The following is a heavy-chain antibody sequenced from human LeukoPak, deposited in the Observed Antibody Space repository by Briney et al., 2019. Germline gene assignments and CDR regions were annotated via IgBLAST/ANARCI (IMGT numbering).Heavy chain of an antibody. CDR2: IIPILGLR. D-gene: IGHD1-1*01. Sequence: ASVKVPCKTSGGPFSSHAVNWVRQAPGQGLEWMGRIIPILGLRNYAQRFQGRVTITADKSTSTVYMDVTSLRSEDTAVYFCARGRGSRTGSNGDYLDYWGQGTLVTVSS. CDR1: GGPFSSHA. CDR3: ARGRGSRTGSNGDYLDY. V-gene: IGHV1-69*04. J-gene: IGHJ4*02.